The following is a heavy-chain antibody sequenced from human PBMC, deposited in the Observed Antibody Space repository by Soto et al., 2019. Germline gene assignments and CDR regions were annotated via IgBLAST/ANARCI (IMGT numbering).Heavy chain of an antibody. Sequence: GWSLRLSCAASGFTFSSYAMHWVRQAPGKGLEWVAVISYDGSNKYYADSVKGRFTISRDNSKNTLYLQMNSLRAEDTAVYYCARGIAAAGYSYIPGVYWGQGTLVTVSS. V-gene: IGHV3-30-3*01. CDR1: GFTFSSYA. CDR2: ISYDGSNK. D-gene: IGHD6-13*01. J-gene: IGHJ4*02. CDR3: ARGIAAAGYSYIPGVY.